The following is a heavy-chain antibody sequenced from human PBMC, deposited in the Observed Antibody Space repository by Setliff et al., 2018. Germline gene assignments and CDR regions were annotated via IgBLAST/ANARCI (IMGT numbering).Heavy chain of an antibody. V-gene: IGHV4-39*01. CDR3: ARHVGSRSRGYNYYYYYMDV. CDR1: GSLRGYAVF. CDR2: AYYNGDT. J-gene: IGHJ6*03. Sequence: GSLRGYAVFWGWIRQSPGKELEWIGSAYYNGDTYYNPSLKSQVTMSVDTSRNQFSLHLISVTAADTAVYYCARHVGSRSRGYNYYYYYMDVWGKGTTVTVSS. D-gene: IGHD3-10*01.